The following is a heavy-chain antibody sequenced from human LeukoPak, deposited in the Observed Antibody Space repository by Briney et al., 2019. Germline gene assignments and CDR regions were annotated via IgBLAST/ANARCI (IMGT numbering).Heavy chain of an antibody. CDR2: SNASGGDT. Sequence: ASVKVSCKASGYTFTIYYMHWVRQAPGQGLEWMGISNASGGDTSYAQKFQGRLTMTRDTSTNTVYMELTSLRSEDTAVYYCAREVMDNLRFDYWGQGTLVTVSS. D-gene: IGHD1-14*01. CDR3: AREVMDNLRFDY. CDR1: GYTFTIYY. V-gene: IGHV1-46*01. J-gene: IGHJ4*02.